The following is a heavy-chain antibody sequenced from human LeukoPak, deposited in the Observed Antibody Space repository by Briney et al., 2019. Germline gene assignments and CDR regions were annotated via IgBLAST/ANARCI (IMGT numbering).Heavy chain of an antibody. V-gene: IGHV4-39*01. J-gene: IGHJ5*02. D-gene: IGHD3-3*01. CDR3: ARMADDFWSGYYT. Sequence: SETLSLTCTVSGGSISSSSYSWGWIRQPPGKGLEWIGSIYYSGSTYYNPSLKSRVTISVDTSKNQFSLKLSSVTAADTAVYYCARMADDFWSGYYTWGQGTLVTVSS. CDR1: GGSISSSSYS. CDR2: IYYSGST.